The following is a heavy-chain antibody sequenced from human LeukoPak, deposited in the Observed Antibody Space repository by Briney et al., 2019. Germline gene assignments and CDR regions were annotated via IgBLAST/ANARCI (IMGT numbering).Heavy chain of an antibody. CDR3: ARRYYDSSGYPLEDY. V-gene: IGHV4-4*07. J-gene: IGHJ4*02. CDR2: IYTSGST. CDR1: GGSISSYY. D-gene: IGHD3-22*01. Sequence: PSETLSLTCTVSGGSISSYYWSWIRQPAGKGLEWIGRIYTSGSTNYNPSLKSRVTMSVDTSKNQFSLKLSSVTAADTAVYYCARRYYDSSGYPLEDYWGQGTLVTVSS.